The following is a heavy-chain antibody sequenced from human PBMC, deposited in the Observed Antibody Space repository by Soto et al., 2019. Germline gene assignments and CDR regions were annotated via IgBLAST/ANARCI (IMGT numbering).Heavy chain of an antibody. CDR1: GYAFTSYG. V-gene: IGHV1-18*01. J-gene: IGHJ6*02. CDR3: ATSQTNYDFRSGLYYYYYGMDV. CDR2: IIAYNGNT. Sequence: ASVKVSFKASGYAFTSYGIRWVRQAPGQGLEWMGCIIAYNGNTNYAQKLQGRVTMTTDTSTSTAYMELRSLRSHDTAVYYCATSQTNYDFRSGLYYYYYGMDVWGHGTTVTVSS. D-gene: IGHD3-3*01.